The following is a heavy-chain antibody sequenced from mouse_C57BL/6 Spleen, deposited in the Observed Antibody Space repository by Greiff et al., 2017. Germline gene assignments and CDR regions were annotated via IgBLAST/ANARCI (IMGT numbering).Heavy chain of an antibody. Sequence: QVQLQQPGAELVKPGASVKLSCKASGYTFTSYWMHWVKQRPGRGLEWIGRIDPYSGGTKYNEKFKSKATLTVDKPSSIAYMQLSSLTSEDSAVYYCARDYCVSSFAYWGQGTLVTVSA. D-gene: IGHD1-1*01. CDR3: ARDYCVSSFAY. V-gene: IGHV1-72*01. CDR1: GYTFTSYW. J-gene: IGHJ3*01. CDR2: IDPYSGGT.